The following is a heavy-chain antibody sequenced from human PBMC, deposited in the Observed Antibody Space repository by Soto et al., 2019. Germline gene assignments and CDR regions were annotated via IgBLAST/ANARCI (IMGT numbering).Heavy chain of an antibody. CDR2: IKEDGSKE. V-gene: IGHV3-7*05. Sequence: PGGSLRLSCSASGFIFSYYWMAWVRQGPGKGLEWVAHIKEDGSKEYYVDSVKGRFTISRDNAKRSLYLQMNSLRAEDTAVYYCARDSGDRSIDYWGQGTLVTVSS. CDR1: GFIFSYYW. D-gene: IGHD7-27*01. CDR3: ARDSGDRSIDY. J-gene: IGHJ4*02.